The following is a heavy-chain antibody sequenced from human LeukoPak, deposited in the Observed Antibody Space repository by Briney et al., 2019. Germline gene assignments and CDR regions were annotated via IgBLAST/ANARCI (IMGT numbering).Heavy chain of an antibody. V-gene: IGHV4-39*01. CDR1: GGSMSSSTNH. CDR3: ATTSYYVSDY. CDR2: ISYSERT. Sequence: KPSETLSLTCSVSGGSMSSSTNHWGWIRQPPGKGLEWIGCISYSERTYYNPSLKSRVTISEDTSKNQFSLKLSSVTAADTAVYYCATTSYYVSDYWGQGTLVSVSS. D-gene: IGHD2-2*01. J-gene: IGHJ4*02.